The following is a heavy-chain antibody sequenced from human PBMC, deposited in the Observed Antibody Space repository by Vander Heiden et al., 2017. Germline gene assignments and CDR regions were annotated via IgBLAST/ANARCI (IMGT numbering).Heavy chain of an antibody. Sequence: QVQLVESGGGVVQPGRSLRLSCAAPGFTFSRYAMHWVRQAQGKGLEWVAVISEDGSNKYYADSVKGRFTISRDNSKNTRYLQMNSLRAEDTAVYYCARGPLQTYYYGSGSYSIDYWGQGTLVTVSS. D-gene: IGHD3-10*01. CDR2: ISEDGSNK. V-gene: IGHV3-30*01. CDR3: ARGPLQTYYYGSGSYSIDY. CDR1: GFTFSRYA. J-gene: IGHJ4*02.